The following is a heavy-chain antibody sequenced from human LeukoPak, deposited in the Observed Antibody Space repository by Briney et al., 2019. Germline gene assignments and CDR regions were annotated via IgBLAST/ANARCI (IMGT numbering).Heavy chain of an antibody. J-gene: IGHJ6*03. V-gene: IGHV1-2*02. Sequence: ASVKVSCKASGYTFTGYYMHWVRQAPAQGLEWMGWINPNSGGTNYAQKFQGRVTMTRDTSISTAYMELSRLRSDDTAVYYCARKSLGYCSSTSCYGSMDVWGKGTTVTVSS. CDR1: GYTFTGYY. D-gene: IGHD2-2*01. CDR2: INPNSGGT. CDR3: ARKSLGYCSSTSCYGSMDV.